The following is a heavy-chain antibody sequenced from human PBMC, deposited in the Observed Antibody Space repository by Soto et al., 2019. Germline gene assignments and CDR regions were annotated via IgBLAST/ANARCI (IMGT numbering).Heavy chain of an antibody. CDR3: ARTNAFDI. Sequence: PSETLSLTCAVYGGSFSGYYWSWIRQPPGKGLEWIGLISHSGSTNYNPSLKSRVTISEDTAKNQFSLKLKSMTAADTAVYYCARTNAFDIWGQGTMVTVSS. CDR2: ISHSGST. V-gene: IGHV4-34*01. CDR1: GGSFSGYY. J-gene: IGHJ3*02.